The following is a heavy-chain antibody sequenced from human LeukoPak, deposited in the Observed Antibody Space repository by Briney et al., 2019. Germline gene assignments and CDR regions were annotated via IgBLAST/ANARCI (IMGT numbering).Heavy chain of an antibody. CDR1: GFTFSNAW. J-gene: IGHJ3*02. CDR2: IKSKTDGGTT. CDR3: TTARYNWNDDAFDI. Sequence: GGSLRPSCAASGFTFSNAWMSWVRQAPGKGLEWVGRIKSKTDGGTTDYAAPVKGRFTISRDDSKNTLYLQMNSLKTEDTAVYYCTTARYNWNDDAFDIWGQGTMVTVSS. D-gene: IGHD1-20*01. V-gene: IGHV3-15*01.